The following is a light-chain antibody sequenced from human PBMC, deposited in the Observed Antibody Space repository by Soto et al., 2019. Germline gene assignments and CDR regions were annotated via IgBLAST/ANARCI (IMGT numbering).Light chain of an antibody. CDR3: QQYGSSLLFT. Sequence: EIVLTQSPGTLSLSPGERATLSCRASQSVSSSYLAWYQQKPDQAPRLLIYGASSRATGIPDRFSGSGSGTDFTLTIIRLEPEDFAVYYCQQYGSSLLFTFGPGTKVDIK. J-gene: IGKJ3*01. V-gene: IGKV3-20*01. CDR2: GAS. CDR1: QSVSSSY.